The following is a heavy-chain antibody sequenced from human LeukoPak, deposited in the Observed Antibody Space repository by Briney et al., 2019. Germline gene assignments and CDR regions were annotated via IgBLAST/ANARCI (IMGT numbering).Heavy chain of an antibody. CDR1: GYTLTELS. Sequence: ASVKVSCKVSGYTLTELSMHWVRQAPGKGLGWMGWINPNSGGTNYAQKFQGRVTMTRDTSISTAYMELSRLRSDDTAVYYCAKSFIVGATYYYYYYMDVWGKGTTVTVSS. V-gene: IGHV1-2*02. J-gene: IGHJ6*03. D-gene: IGHD1-26*01. CDR2: INPNSGGT. CDR3: AKSFIVGATYYYYYYMDV.